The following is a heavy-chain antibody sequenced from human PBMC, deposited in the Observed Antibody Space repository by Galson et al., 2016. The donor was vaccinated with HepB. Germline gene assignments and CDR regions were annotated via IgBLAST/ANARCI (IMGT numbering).Heavy chain of an antibody. Sequence: SLRLSCAVSGFTVSDNHVTCVRQAPGKGLECVSVIYAGGNTYYADSVEGRFTISRDNSKNTVYLQMNSLRAEDTGVYYCLGAGGYSHYEGQGSLVTVSS. V-gene: IGHV3-66*01. J-gene: IGHJ4*02. D-gene: IGHD3-16*01. CDR2: IYAGGNT. CDR3: LGAGGYSHY. CDR1: GFTVSDNH.